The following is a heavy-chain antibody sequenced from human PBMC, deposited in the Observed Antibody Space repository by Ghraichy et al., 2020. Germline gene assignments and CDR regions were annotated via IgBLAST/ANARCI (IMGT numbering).Heavy chain of an antibody. J-gene: IGHJ6*03. Sequence: SVKVSCKASGGTFSSHAISWMRQAPGQGLEWLGGFIPLFGTANYAQKFQGRVTITADKSTSTVYMELSSLRSEDTAVYYCARAGCSSTNCYYYYYMDVWGKGTTVTVSS. V-gene: IGHV1-69*06. D-gene: IGHD2-2*01. CDR3: ARAGCSSTNCYYYYYMDV. CDR1: GGTFSSHA. CDR2: FIPLFGTA.